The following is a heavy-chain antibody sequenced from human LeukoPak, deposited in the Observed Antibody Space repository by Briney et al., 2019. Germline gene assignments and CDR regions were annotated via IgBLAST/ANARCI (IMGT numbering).Heavy chain of an antibody. CDR2: IYTSGST. J-gene: IGHJ6*03. CDR3: ARVFIRALYYMDV. V-gene: IGHV4-61*02. CDR1: GGSISSGSYY. D-gene: IGHD3-3*01. Sequence: SQTLSLTCTVSGGSISSGSYYWSWIRQPAGKGLEWIWRIYTSGSTNYNPSLKSRVTISVDTSKNQFSLKLSSVTAADTAVYYCARVFIRALYYMDVWGKGTTVTVSS.